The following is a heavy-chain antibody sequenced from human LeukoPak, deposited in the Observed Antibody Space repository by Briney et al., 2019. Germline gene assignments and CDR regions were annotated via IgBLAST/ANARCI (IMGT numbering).Heavy chain of an antibody. CDR2: GFYSGST. V-gene: IGHV4-39*07. D-gene: IGHD3-22*01. CDR3: ARITYDSSGHYPAHDAFDI. J-gene: IGHJ3*02. CDR1: GGSISGSSYY. Sequence: NPSETLSLTCTVSGGSISGSSYYWAWIRQPPGKGLEWIGSGFYSGSTNYNPSLESRVTISVDKSKNQFSLKLRSVTAADTAVYYCARITYDSSGHYPAHDAFDIWGQGTLVIVSS.